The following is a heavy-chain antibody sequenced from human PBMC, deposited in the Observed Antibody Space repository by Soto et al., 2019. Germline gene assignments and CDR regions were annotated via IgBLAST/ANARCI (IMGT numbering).Heavy chain of an antibody. J-gene: IGHJ5*02. CDR3: ARERDYYDSSGYYYP. D-gene: IGHD3-22*01. Sequence: ASVNVSCKASGGTFSSYAISWVRQAPGQGLEWMGGIIPIFGTANYAQKFQGRVTITADKSTSTAYMELSSLRSEDTAVYYCARERDYYDSSGYYYPWGQGTLVTVSS. CDR2: IIPIFGTA. V-gene: IGHV1-69*06. CDR1: GGTFSSYA.